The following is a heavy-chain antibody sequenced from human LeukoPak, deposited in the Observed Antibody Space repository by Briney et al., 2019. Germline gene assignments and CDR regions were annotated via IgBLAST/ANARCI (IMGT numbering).Heavy chain of an antibody. CDR1: GGSISSYY. V-gene: IGHV4-59*01. D-gene: IGHD4-17*01. J-gene: IGHJ3*02. Sequence: SETLSLTCTVSGGSISSYYWSWIRQPPGKRLEWIGYIYYSGSTNYNPSLKSRVTISVDTSKNQFSLKLSSVTAADTAVYYCASVDDYGDYGGAFDIWGQGTMVTVSS. CDR2: IYYSGST. CDR3: ASVDDYGDYGGAFDI.